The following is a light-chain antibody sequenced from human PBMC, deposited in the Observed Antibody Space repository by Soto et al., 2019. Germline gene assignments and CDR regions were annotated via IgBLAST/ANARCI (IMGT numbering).Light chain of an antibody. CDR1: QDISKN. J-gene: IGKJ4*01. Sequence: DIQMTQSPSSLSASVGARVTITCRASQDISKNLAWYQQIPGKAPKLLIFAASTLQSGVPSRFSASGSGTYFILTVGGLQPEDAATYYCQQTKGFPLTFGQGTKVDIK. CDR2: AAS. V-gene: IGKV1-12*01. CDR3: QQTKGFPLT.